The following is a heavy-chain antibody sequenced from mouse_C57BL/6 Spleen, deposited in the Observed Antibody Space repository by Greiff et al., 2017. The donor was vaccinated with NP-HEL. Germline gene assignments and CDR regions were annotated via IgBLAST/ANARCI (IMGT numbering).Heavy chain of an antibody. CDR3: ARGGTTARFLDY. V-gene: IGHV1-26*01. CDR2: INPNNGGT. Sequence: EVQLQQSGPELVKHGASVKISCKASGYTFTDYYMNWVKQSHGKSLEWIGDINPNNGGTSYNHKFKGKATLTVNKSSSTAYMELRSLTSEDSAVYYCARGGTTARFLDYWSRGATLTVSS. CDR1: GYTFTDYY. D-gene: IGHD1-2*01. J-gene: IGHJ2*01.